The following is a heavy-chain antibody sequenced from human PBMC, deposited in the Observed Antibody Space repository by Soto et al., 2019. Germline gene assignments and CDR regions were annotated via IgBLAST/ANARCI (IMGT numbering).Heavy chain of an antibody. Sequence: KVPCDSCVGGFKSCARIWVRPAPGQGLEWMGGIIPIFGTANYAQKFQGRVTITADESTSTAYMELSSLRSEDTAVYYCARDGYNIIPHYYYYGMDGRGQGNTVTFS. D-gene: IGHD5-12*01. V-gene: IGHV1-69*01. J-gene: IGHJ6*02. CDR3: ARDGYNIIPHYYYYGMDG. CDR2: IIPIFGTA. CDR1: VGGFKSCA.